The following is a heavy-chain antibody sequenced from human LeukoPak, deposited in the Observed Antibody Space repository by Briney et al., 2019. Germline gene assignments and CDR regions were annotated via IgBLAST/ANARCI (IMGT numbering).Heavy chain of an antibody. CDR3: AKRDDSGGNLVDL. CDR1: GGSIRSGSHY. J-gene: IGHJ4*02. D-gene: IGHD3-22*01. V-gene: IGHV4-39*02. CDR2: IYYSGST. Sequence: SETLSLTCTVSGGSIRSGSHYWAWIRQPRGKGLEWIGSIYYSGSTYYHPSLESRVTISIDTSKNHFSLKLSSPSAADTSVYYCAKRDDSGGNLVDLWGQGTLVTVS.